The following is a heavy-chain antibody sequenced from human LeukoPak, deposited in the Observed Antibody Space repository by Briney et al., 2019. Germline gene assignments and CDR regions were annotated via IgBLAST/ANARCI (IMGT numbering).Heavy chain of an antibody. CDR1: GYTFTDYY. Sequence: ASVKVSCKPSGYTFTDYYLHWVRQAPGQGLEWMGWINPKSGGTNYAQKFQGRVTMTSDTSISTAYMDLFRLRSDDTAVYYCAGGIGRYSSSYFDYWGQGTLVTVSS. J-gene: IGHJ4*02. CDR3: AGGIGRYSSSYFDY. D-gene: IGHD3-16*01. CDR2: INPKSGGT. V-gene: IGHV1-2*02.